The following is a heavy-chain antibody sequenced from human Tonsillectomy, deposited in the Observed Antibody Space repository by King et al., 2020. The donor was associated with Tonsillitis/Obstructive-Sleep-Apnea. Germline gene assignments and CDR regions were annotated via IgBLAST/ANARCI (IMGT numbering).Heavy chain of an antibody. CDR2: IKEDGSEK. D-gene: IGHD3-22*01. CDR3: ARVLDYYDSSGYRPFDI. V-gene: IGHV3-7*03. J-gene: IGHJ3*02. Sequence: VQLVESGGGLVQPGGSPRLSCAASGFTFSSFWMSWVRQAPGKGLEWVANIKEDGSEKYYVDSVKGRFTISRDNAKNSLYLQMNSLRAEDTGVYYCARVLDYYDSSGYRPFDIWGQGKMVTVSS. CDR1: GFTFSSFW.